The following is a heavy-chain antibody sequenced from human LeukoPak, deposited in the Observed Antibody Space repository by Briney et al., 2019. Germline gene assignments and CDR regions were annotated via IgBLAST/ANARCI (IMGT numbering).Heavy chain of an antibody. CDR2: ISYDGSNK. Sequence: PGGSLRLSCAASGFTFSSYAMHWVRQAPGKGLEWVAVISYDGSNKYYADSVKGRFTISRDNSKNTLNLQMNSLRAEDTAVYYCASRIAAAALYYYYGMDVWGQGTTVTVSS. V-gene: IGHV3-30-3*01. CDR1: GFTFSSYA. D-gene: IGHD6-13*01. J-gene: IGHJ6*02. CDR3: ASRIAAAALYYYYGMDV.